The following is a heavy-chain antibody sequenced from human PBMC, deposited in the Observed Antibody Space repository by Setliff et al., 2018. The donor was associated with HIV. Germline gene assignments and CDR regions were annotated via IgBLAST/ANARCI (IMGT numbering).Heavy chain of an antibody. CDR1: GFLFNRYS. V-gene: IGHV3-21*01. CDR2: ISNSSRYY. D-gene: IGHD3-10*01. J-gene: IGHJ3*01. CDR3: AREVLRGGDDAFGL. Sequence: GGSLRLSCSASGFLFNRYSLNWVRQVPGRGPEWVASISNSSRYYWVKARYGDAVRGRFTISGDYAKNSVYLQMNSLRVEDSAVYYCAREVLRGGDDAFGLWGRGTVVTVSS.